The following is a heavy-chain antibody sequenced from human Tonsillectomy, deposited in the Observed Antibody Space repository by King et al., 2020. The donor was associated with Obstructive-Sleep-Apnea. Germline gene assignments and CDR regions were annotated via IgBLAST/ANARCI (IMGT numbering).Heavy chain of an antibody. J-gene: IGHJ6*02. CDR1: GFTVSTHY. D-gene: IGHD4-17*01. Sequence: VQLVESGGGLVQPGGSLRLSCAASGFTVSTHYMSWVRQAPGKGLEWVSMIYSGDSTYYTDSVKGRFTISRDNSKNTLYLQMNSLKAEDTAVYYCVRDYGDYYLPAGGRADYYYYGTDVWGQGTTVTVSS. CDR2: IYSGDST. CDR3: VRDYGDYYLPAGGRADYYYYGTDV. V-gene: IGHV3-66*01.